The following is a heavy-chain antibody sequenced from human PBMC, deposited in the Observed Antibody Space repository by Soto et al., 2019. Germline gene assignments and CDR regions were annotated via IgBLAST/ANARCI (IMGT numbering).Heavy chain of an antibody. J-gene: IGHJ5*02. CDR2: LYYSGRT. CDR1: GGSISSYY. D-gene: IGHD2-2*02. V-gene: IGHV4-59*01. CDR3: ARGYCSSTTCYIWDNWFDP. Sequence: QVQLQESGPGLVKPSETLSLTCTVSGGSISSYYWSWIRQPPGKGLEWIGYLYYSGRTNYNPSLKSRVTISVDMSNNQFSLKLSSVTAADTAVYYCARGYCSSTTCYIWDNWFDPWGQGTLVTVSS.